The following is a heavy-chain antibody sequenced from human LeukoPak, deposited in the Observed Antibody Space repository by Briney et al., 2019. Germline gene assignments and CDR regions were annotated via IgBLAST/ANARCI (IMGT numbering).Heavy chain of an antibody. CDR3: ARLPYCSGGSCYFDY. V-gene: IGHV4-34*01. Sequence: SETLSLTCAVYGGSFGGYYWSWIRQPPGKGLEWIGEINHSGSTNYNPSLKSRVTMSVDTSKHQFSLKLSSVTAADTAVYYCARLPYCSGGSCYFDYWGQGTLVTVSS. CDR1: GGSFGGYY. J-gene: IGHJ4*02. CDR2: INHSGST. D-gene: IGHD2-15*01.